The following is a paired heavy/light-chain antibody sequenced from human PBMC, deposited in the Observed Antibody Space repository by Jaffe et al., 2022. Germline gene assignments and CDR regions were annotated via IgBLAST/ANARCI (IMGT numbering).Light chain of an antibody. CDR2: KAS. J-gene: IGKJ2*01. CDR3: QQYNNYPYT. CDR1: QSISSW. Sequence: DIQMTQSPSTLSASVGDRVTITCRPSQSISSWLAWYQQEPGKAPKLLIYKASSLESGVPSRFSGSGSGTEFTLTISSLQPDDFATYYCQQYNNYPYTFGQGTKLEIK. V-gene: IGKV1-5*03.
Heavy chain of an antibody. CDR3: ARYNYNILTGYSDYYYYYMDV. V-gene: IGHV2-5*02. J-gene: IGHJ6*03. CDR1: GFSLSTSEVG. D-gene: IGHD3-9*01. CDR2: IYWDDDK. Sequence: QVTLKESGPTLVKPTQTLTLTCTFSGFSLSTSEVGVGWIRQPPGKALEWLALIYWDDDKRYSPSLKSRLTITKDTSKNQVVLTMTNMDPVDTATYYCARYNYNILTGYSDYYYYYMDVWGEGTTVTVSS.